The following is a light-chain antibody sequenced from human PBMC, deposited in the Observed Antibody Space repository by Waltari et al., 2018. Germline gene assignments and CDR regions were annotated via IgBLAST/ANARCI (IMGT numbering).Light chain of an antibody. CDR1: QNINSF. CDR2: AAS. J-gene: IGKJ1*01. V-gene: IGKV1-39*01. Sequence: DIQMTQSPSSLSASVGDRVTITCRASQNINSFLNWYQQKPGRPPKLLIYAASSLHSGVPSRFSGSGSGTDYTLTISSLQPEDFATYYCQQSYSTWTSGQGTKVEIK. CDR3: QQSYSTWT.